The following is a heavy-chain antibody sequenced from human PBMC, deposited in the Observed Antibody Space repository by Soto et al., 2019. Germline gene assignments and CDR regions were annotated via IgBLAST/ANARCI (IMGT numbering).Heavy chain of an antibody. V-gene: IGHV4-59*08. J-gene: IGHJ6*02. CDR3: SRHVPYCSDTSHCAYGMDV. CDR1: GGSISSYY. CDR2: IYYSGST. Sequence: SETLSLTCTVSGGSISSYYWSWIRQPPGKGLEWIGYIYYSGSTNYNPSLKSRVTISVDTSKNQFSLKLSSVTAADTAVYYCSRHVPYCSDTSHCAYGMDVWGQGTTVTVSS. D-gene: IGHD2-2*01.